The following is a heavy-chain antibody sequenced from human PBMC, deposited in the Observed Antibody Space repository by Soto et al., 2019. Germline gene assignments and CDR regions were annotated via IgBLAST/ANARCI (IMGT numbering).Heavy chain of an antibody. D-gene: IGHD4-17*01. CDR3: AKDRRDGEYNSVYDF. CDR1: GFRFSDYG. Sequence: QVQLAESGGGVVQPGRSLRLSCVGSGFRFSDYGMHWVRQAPGKGLEWVAMMSFGGTYKYYADSVKGRFIISRENSKNTLYLQMNNLRAEDTAVYFCAKDRRDGEYNSVYDFWGQGTLVTVST. V-gene: IGHV3-30*18. J-gene: IGHJ4*02. CDR2: MSFGGTYK.